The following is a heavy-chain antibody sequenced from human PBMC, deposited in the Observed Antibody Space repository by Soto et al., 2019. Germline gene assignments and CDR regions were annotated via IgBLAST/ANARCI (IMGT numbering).Heavy chain of an antibody. CDR3: ARVDSSGYQPFDY. V-gene: IGHV4-30-4*01. Sequence: QVQLQESGPGLVKPSQTLSLTCTVSGGSISSGDYYWSWIRQPPGKGLEWIGYIYYSGSTYYNPSLKSRVTISGDTSKNQFSLKLSSVTAADTAVYYCARVDSSGYQPFDYWGQGTLVTVSS. J-gene: IGHJ4*02. CDR2: IYYSGST. CDR1: GGSISSGDYY. D-gene: IGHD3-22*01.